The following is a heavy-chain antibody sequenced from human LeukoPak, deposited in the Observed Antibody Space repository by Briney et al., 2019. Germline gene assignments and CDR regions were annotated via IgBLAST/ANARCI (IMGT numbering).Heavy chain of an antibody. CDR1: GFTVSSYA. D-gene: IGHD1-26*01. J-gene: IGHJ4*02. CDR2: ISGSGGST. Sequence: PGGSLRLSCAASGFTVSSYAMSWVRQAPGKGLEWVSAISGSGGSTYYADSVKGRFTISRDNSKNTLYLQMNSLRAEDTAVYYCAKAGFSGSYFDYWGQGTLVTVSS. CDR3: AKAGFSGSYFDY. V-gene: IGHV3-23*01.